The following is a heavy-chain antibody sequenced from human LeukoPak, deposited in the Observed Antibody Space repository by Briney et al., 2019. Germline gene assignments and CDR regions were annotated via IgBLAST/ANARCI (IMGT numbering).Heavy chain of an antibody. V-gene: IGHV1-8*03. D-gene: IGHD6-13*01. CDR3: ARTEYSSSWLDY. CDR2: MNPNSGNT. Sequence: ASVKVSFKASGYTFTSNDINWVRQATGQGLEWMGWMNPNSGNTGYAQKFQGRVTITRNTSISTAYMELSSLRSEDTAVYYCARTEYSSSWLDYWGQGTLVTVSS. CDR1: GYTFTSND. J-gene: IGHJ4*02.